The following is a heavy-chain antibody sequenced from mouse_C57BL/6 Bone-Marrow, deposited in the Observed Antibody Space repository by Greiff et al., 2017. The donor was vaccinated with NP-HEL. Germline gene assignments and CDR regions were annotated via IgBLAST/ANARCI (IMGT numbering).Heavy chain of an antibody. D-gene: IGHD2-3*01. J-gene: IGHJ4*01. CDR2: IRSKSSNYAT. V-gene: IGHV10-3*01. CDR1: GFTFNTYA. Sequence: EVQLVESGGGLVQPKGSLKLSCAASGFTFNTYAMHWVRQAPGKGLEWVARIRSKSSNYATYYADSVKDRFTISRDDSQSMLYLQMNNLKTEDTAMYYCVRAEEDDGYFIYAMDYWGQGTSVTVSS. CDR3: VRAEEDDGYFIYAMDY.